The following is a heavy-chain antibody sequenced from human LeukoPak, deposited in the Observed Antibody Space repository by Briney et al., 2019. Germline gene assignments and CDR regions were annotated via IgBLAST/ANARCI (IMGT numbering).Heavy chain of an antibody. CDR3: ANQWIGWPPVED. V-gene: IGHV3-30*18. D-gene: IGHD2-2*03. CDR1: GFTFSSYG. J-gene: IGHJ4*02. CDR2: ISYDGSNK. Sequence: GGSLRLSCAASGFTFSSYGMHWVRQAPGKGLEWVAVISYDGSNKYYADSVKGRFTISRDNSKNTLYLQMNSLRAEDTAVYYCANQWIGWPPVEDWGQGTLVTVSS.